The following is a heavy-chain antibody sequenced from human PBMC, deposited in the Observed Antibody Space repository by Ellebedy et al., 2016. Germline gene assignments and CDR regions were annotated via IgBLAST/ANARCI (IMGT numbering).Heavy chain of an antibody. CDR1: GYTFTSYD. Sequence: ASVKVSCKASGYTFTSYDINWVRQAPGQGLEWMGGIIPIFGTANYAQKFQGRVTITADKSTSTAYMELSSLRSEDTAVYYCARGGDYDILTGYFDYWGQGTLVTVSS. CDR2: IIPIFGTA. J-gene: IGHJ4*02. D-gene: IGHD3-9*01. V-gene: IGHV1-69*06. CDR3: ARGGDYDILTGYFDY.